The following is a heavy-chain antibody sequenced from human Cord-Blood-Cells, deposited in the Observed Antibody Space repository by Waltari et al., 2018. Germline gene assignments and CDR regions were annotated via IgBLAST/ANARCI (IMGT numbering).Heavy chain of an antibody. J-gene: IGHJ3*02. CDR2: IIPIFGTA. V-gene: IGHV1-69*01. D-gene: IGHD7-27*01. CDR1: GGTFSSYA. Sequence: QVQLVQSGAAVKKPGSSVKVSCKASGGTFSSYAPSRVRQAPGQGLEWMGGIIPIFGTANYAQKFQGRVTITADESTSTAYMELSSLRSEDTAVYYCASWARNWGAFDIWGQGTMATVSS. CDR3: ASWARNWGAFDI.